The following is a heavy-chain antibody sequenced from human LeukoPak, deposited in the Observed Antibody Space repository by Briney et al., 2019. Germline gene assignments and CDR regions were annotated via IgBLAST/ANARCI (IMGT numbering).Heavy chain of an antibody. J-gene: IGHJ6*02. CDR3: ATSAGGSPMVRGARSALYYGIDV. D-gene: IGHD3-10*01. CDR1: GYTLTELS. CDR2: FDPEDGET. Sequence: ASVKVSCKVSGYTLTELSMHWVRQAPGIGLEWMGGFDPEDGETIYAQKFQGRVTMTEDTSTDTAYMELSSLRSEDTAVYYCATSAGGSPMVRGARSALYYGIDVWGQGTTVTVSS. V-gene: IGHV1-24*01.